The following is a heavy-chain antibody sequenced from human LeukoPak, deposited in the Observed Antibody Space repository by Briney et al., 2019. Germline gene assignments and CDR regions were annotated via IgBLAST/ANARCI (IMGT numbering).Heavy chain of an antibody. CDR3: AREGTRRPYYYYYMDV. V-gene: IGHV4-34*01. J-gene: IGHJ6*03. CDR2: INHSGSA. CDR1: GGSFSGYY. D-gene: IGHD1-7*01. Sequence: SETLSLTCAVYGGSFSGYYWSWIRQPPGKGLEWIGEINHSGSANYNPSLKSRVTISVDTSKNQFSLKLSSVTAADTAVYYCAREGTRRPYYYYYMDVWGKGTTVTVSS.